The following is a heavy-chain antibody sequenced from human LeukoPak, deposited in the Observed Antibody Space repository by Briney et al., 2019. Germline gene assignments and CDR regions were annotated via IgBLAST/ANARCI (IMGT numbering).Heavy chain of an antibody. Sequence: GESLRLSCAASGFTFGVYAMNWVRQAPGKGLEWVSYISNSGETTYYADSVKGRFTISRDNTKNSLYLQMNSLRAEDTAVYYCTRSGDGAFDNWGQGSTVTVSS. CDR3: TRSGDGAFDN. V-gene: IGHV3-48*03. D-gene: IGHD3-10*01. J-gene: IGHJ3*02. CDR2: ISNSGETT. CDR1: GFTFGVYA.